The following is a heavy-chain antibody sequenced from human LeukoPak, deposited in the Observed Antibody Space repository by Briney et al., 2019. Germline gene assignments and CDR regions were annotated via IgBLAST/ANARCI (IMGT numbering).Heavy chain of an antibody. CDR3: AKDGAYYYDSSGYGLDY. D-gene: IGHD3-22*01. Sequence: GRSLRLSCAASGFTFNSYGMHWVRQAPGKGLEWVAGIWYDGSNKYYADSEKGRFTISRDNSKNTLYLQMNSLRAEDTAVYYCAKDGAYYYDSSGYGLDYWGQGTLVTVSS. V-gene: IGHV3-33*06. CDR1: GFTFNSYG. J-gene: IGHJ4*02. CDR2: IWYDGSNK.